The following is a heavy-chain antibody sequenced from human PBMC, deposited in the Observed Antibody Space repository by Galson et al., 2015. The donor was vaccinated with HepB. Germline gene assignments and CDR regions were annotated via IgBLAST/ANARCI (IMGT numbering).Heavy chain of an antibody. V-gene: IGHV1-3*01. CDR1: GYTFTSYA. J-gene: IGHJ4*02. CDR3: ARPYYYGSGSYSYKGGYYFDY. Sequence: SVKVSCKASGYTFTSYAMHWVRQAPGQRLEWMGWINAGNGNTKYSQKFQGRVTITRDTSASTAYMELSSLRSEDTAVYYCARPYYYGSGSYSYKGGYYFDYWGQGTLVTVSS. CDR2: INAGNGNT. D-gene: IGHD3-10*01.